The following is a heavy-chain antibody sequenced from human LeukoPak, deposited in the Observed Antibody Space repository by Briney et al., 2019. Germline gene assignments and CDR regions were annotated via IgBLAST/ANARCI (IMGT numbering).Heavy chain of an antibody. V-gene: IGHV3-48*03. D-gene: IGHD3-10*01. CDR3: ARDTHYYGSGSPAFDF. CDR1: GFTFSSYE. J-gene: IGHJ3*01. CDR2: ISSSGSTI. Sequence: GGSLRLSCAASGFTFSSYEMNWVRQAPGKGLEWVSYISSSGSTIYYADSVKGRFTISRDNAKNSLYLQMDSLRAEDTAIYYCARDTHYYGSGSPAFDFWGQGTMVTVSS.